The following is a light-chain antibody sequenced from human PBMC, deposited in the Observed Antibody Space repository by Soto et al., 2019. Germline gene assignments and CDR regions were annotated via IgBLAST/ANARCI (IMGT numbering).Light chain of an antibody. CDR3: QQCTTSPYT. CDR2: GAS. Sequence: EIELTQSPGTLSLSPGERATLSCRASQSVRSSYLAWYQQKPGQAPRLLIYGASSRATGIPDRFSGSGSGTDFTLTISRLEPEDFAVYYCQQCTTSPYTFGQGTKLEIK. J-gene: IGKJ2*01. CDR1: QSVRSSY. V-gene: IGKV3-20*01.